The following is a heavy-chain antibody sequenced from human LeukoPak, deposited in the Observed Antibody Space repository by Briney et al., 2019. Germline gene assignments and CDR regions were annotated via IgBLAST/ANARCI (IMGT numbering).Heavy chain of an antibody. D-gene: IGHD4-23*01. CDR3: AKGSATTVVTIDY. CDR2: ISSDGSDK. Sequence: PGKSLRLSCAASGFTFSSYGMHWVHQAPGKGLEWVAVISSDGSDKYYADSVKGRFTISRDNSKNTMYLQMNSLRDEDTAVYHCAKGSATTVVTIDYWGQGTLVTVSS. V-gene: IGHV3-30*18. CDR1: GFTFSSYG. J-gene: IGHJ4*02.